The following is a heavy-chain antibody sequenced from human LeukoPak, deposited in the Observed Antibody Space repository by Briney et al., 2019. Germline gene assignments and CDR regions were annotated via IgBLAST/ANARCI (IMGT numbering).Heavy chain of an antibody. CDR3: ARAGGPLFDGNYYYYGMDV. J-gene: IGHJ6*04. D-gene: IGHD2-8*02. CDR1: GGTFSSYA. V-gene: IGHV1-69*06. Sequence: ASVKVSCKASGGTFSSYAISWVRQAPGQGLEWMGGIIPIFGTANYAQKFQGRVTITADKSTSTAYMELSSLRSEDTAVYYCARAGGPLFDGNYYYYGMDVWGKGTTVTVSS. CDR2: IIPIFGTA.